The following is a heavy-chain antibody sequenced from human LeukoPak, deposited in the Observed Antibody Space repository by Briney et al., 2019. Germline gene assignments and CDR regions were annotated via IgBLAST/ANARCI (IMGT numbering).Heavy chain of an antibody. CDR3: ARGFLDDLPDY. J-gene: IGHJ4*02. D-gene: IGHD2-2*03. CDR2: INPNSGAT. V-gene: IGHV1-2*02. Sequence: ASVKVSCKASGYTFTGYYMHWVRQAPGQGLEWMGWINPNSGATNYAQKFQGRVTMTRDTSISTAYMELSRLRSDDTAVYYCARGFLDDLPDYWGQGTLVTVSS. CDR1: GYTFTGYY.